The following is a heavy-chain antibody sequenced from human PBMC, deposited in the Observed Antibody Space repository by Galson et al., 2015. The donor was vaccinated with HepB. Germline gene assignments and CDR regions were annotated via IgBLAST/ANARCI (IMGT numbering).Heavy chain of an antibody. CDR2: ISGSGGST. CDR3: AKARGYLVAGMLDY. V-gene: IGHV3-23*01. J-gene: IGHJ4*02. CDR1: GFTSSSYA. Sequence: SLRLSCAASGFTSSSYAMSWVRQAPGKGLEWVSAISGSGGSTYYADSVKGRFTISRDNSKNTLYLQMNSLRAEDTAVYYCAKARGYLVAGMLDYWGQGTLVTVSS. D-gene: IGHD6-19*01.